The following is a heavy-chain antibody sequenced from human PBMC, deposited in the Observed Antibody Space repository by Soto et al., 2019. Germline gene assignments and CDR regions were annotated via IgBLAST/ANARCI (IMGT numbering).Heavy chain of an antibody. CDR1: GGTFSSYA. D-gene: IGHD1-7*01. CDR2: IIPIFGTA. CDR3: AGPPELTRIYYYYGMDV. Sequence: QVQLVQSGAEVKKPGSSVKVSCKASGGTFSSYAISWVRQAPGQGLEWMGGIIPIFGTANYAQKFQGRVTITADXSXSXXYIGLSSLRSEDTAVYYCAGPPELTRIYYYYGMDVWGQGTTVTVSS. V-gene: IGHV1-69*12. J-gene: IGHJ6*02.